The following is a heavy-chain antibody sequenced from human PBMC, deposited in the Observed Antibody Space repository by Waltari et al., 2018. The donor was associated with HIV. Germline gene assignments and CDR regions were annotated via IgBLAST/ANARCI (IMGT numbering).Heavy chain of an antibody. CDR3: ARLKYSSGFFDY. D-gene: IGHD6-19*01. V-gene: IGHV3-11*01. Sequence: QVQLVESGGGLVNPAGSLRLSCATPGFTFSAYYMKWIRQAPGKGLEGVSYIRSDTDTIYYADSVKGRLTISRDNAKNSLYLQMNRLSVEDTAVSYCARLKYSSGFFDYWGQGALVTVSS. J-gene: IGHJ4*02. CDR1: GFTFSAYY. CDR2: IRSDTDTI.